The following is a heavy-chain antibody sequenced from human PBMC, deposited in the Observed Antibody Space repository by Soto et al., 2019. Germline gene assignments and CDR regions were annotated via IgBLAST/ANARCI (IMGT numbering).Heavy chain of an antibody. CDR1: GGSFSGYY. V-gene: IGHV4-34*01. Sequence: SETLSLTCAVYGGSFSGYYWSWIRQPPGKGLEWIGEINHSGSTNYNPSLKSRVTISVDTSKNQFSLKLSSVTAADTAVYYCARTRIVVVTAFNWFDPWGQGTLVTVSS. J-gene: IGHJ5*02. CDR2: INHSGST. CDR3: ARTRIVVVTAFNWFDP. D-gene: IGHD2-21*02.